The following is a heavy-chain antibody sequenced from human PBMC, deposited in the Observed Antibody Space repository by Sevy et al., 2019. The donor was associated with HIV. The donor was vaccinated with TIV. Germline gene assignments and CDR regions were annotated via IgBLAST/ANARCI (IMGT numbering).Heavy chain of an antibody. CDR2: INLNGENK. CDR3: VNHYGEYGRGN. D-gene: IGHD4-17*01. J-gene: IGHJ4*02. Sequence: GGSLRLSCAASGLTLNNYAVSWVRQAPGKGLEWVSLINLNGENKFYADSVKGRFTISRDNFKNMLYLEMKSLRAEDTAVYYCVNHYGEYGRGNWGQGTLVTVS. V-gene: IGHV3-23*01. CDR1: GLTLNNYA.